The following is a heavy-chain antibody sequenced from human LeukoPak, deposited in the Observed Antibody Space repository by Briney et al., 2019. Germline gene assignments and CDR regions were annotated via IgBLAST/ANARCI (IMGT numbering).Heavy chain of an antibody. J-gene: IGHJ4*02. D-gene: IGHD3-10*01. CDR3: ARQPPYGSRNGR. CDR2: IYYSGST. Sequence: KPSETLSLTCTVSGGSISSSSYYWGWIRQPPGKGLEWIGSIYYSGSTYYNPSLKSRVTISVDTSKNQFSVKLSSVTAADTAVYYCARQPPYGSRNGRWGQGTLVTVSS. CDR1: GGSISSSSYY. V-gene: IGHV4-39*01.